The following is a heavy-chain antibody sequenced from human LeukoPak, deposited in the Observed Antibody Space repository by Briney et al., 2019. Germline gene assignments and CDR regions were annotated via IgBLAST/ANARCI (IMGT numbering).Heavy chain of an antibody. Sequence: ASVKVSCKASGYTFTSYGISWVRQAPGQGLEWMGWISAYNGNTNYAQKLQGRVTMTTDTSTSTAYMELRSLRSEDTAVYYCERGQRVSSSWYGWFDPWGQGTLVTVSS. CDR3: ERGQRVSSSWYGWFDP. V-gene: IGHV1-18*01. CDR1: GYTFTSYG. D-gene: IGHD6-13*01. CDR2: ISAYNGNT. J-gene: IGHJ5*02.